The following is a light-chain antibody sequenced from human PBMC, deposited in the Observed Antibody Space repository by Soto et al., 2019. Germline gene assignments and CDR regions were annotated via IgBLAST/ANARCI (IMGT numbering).Light chain of an antibody. CDR3: QQRHMWPIT. J-gene: IGKJ5*01. CDR2: DAY. CDR1: QSFRGL. V-gene: IGKV3-11*01. Sequence: EVVLTQSPVTLPLSPVETATLSCRASQSFRGLLAWYQQKPGQAPRLLIYDAYNRATGIPPRFSGSGSGTDFTLTISSLEPEDSAVYYCQQRHMWPITFGQGTRLEIK.